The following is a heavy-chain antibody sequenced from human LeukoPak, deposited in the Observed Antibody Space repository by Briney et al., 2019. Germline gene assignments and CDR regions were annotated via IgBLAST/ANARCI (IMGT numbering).Heavy chain of an antibody. CDR2: TYYRSKLYN. Sequence: SQTLSLTCALSGDSVSSYSAAWRWIRQSPSRGLEWLGRTYYRSKLYNDYAVSVKSRITINPDTSKNQFSLQLTSVTPEDTAVYYCARSGGHDAFDIWGQGTMVTVSS. J-gene: IGHJ3*02. CDR1: GDSVSSYSAA. D-gene: IGHD4-23*01. CDR3: ARSGGHDAFDI. V-gene: IGHV6-1*01.